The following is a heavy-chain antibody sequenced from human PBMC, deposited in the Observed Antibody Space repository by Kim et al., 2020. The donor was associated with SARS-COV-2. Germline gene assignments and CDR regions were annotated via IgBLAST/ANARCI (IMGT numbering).Heavy chain of an antibody. D-gene: IGHD1-26*01. Sequence: SETLSLTCAVYGGSFSGYYWSWIRQPPGKGLEWIGEINHSGSTNYNPSLKSRVTISVDTSKNQFSLKLSSVTAADTAGYYCALVQWGGMDVWGQGTTVT. CDR3: ALVQWGGMDV. CDR2: INHSGST. J-gene: IGHJ6*02. V-gene: IGHV4-34*01. CDR1: GGSFSGYY.